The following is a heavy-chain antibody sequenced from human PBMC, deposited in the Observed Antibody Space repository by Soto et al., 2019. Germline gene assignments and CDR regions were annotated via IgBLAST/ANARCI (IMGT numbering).Heavy chain of an antibody. V-gene: IGHV3-7*01. Sequence: PGGSLRLSCAASGFPFSSYWMSWVRQAPGKGLEWVANIKQDGSEKYYVDSVKGRFTISRDNAKNSLYLQMNSLRAEDTAVYYCARGPGPHLEWSQIPYGMDVWGQGTAVTVSS. D-gene: IGHD3-3*01. CDR1: GFPFSSYW. CDR2: IKQDGSEK. CDR3: ARGPGPHLEWSQIPYGMDV. J-gene: IGHJ6*02.